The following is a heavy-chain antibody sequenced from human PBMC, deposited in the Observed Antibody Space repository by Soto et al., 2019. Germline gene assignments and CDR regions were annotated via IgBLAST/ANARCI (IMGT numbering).Heavy chain of an antibody. Sequence: ASVKVSCKASGYTFTSYAMHWVRQAPGQRLEWMGWINAGNGNTKYSQKFQGRVTITRDTSASTAYMELSSLRSEDTAVYYCARDLSELPRASSKGRFGESQAPPSYYYGMDVWGQGTTVTVSS. CDR1: GYTFTSYA. CDR3: ARDLSELPRASSKGRFGESQAPPSYYYGMDV. V-gene: IGHV1-3*01. D-gene: IGHD3-10*01. J-gene: IGHJ6*02. CDR2: INAGNGNT.